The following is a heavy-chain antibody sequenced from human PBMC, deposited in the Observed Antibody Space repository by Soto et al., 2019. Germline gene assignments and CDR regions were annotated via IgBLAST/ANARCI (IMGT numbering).Heavy chain of an antibody. V-gene: IGHV1-18*01. CDR3: ASERRFSSKERYCRSYYYGMDV. CDR1: GYTFTSYG. CDR2: ISAYNGNT. D-gene: IGHD1-1*01. Sequence: QVQLVQSGAEVKKPGASVKVSCKASGYTFTSYGISWVRQAPGQGLEWMGWISAYNGNTNYAQKLQGRVTITTDTSTRTAYMELWSLRTDDTAVYYCASERRFSSKERYCRSYYYGMDVWGRGTTFTVSS. J-gene: IGHJ6*02.